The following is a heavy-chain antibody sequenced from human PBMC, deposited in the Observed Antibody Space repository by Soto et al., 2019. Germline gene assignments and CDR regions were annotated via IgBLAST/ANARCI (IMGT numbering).Heavy chain of an antibody. J-gene: IGHJ6*02. CDR1: GGTFSSSA. CDR3: ARAPTKQLWSVRYYYGMDV. V-gene: IGHV1-69*18. Sequence: QVQLVQSGAEVKKPGSSVKVSCKASGGTFSSSAITWVRQAPGQGLEWMGMIIPIFGTVNYAQKFQGRVRITADESTSTAYLELSSLTSDDTAVYYCARAPTKQLWSVRYYYGMDVWGLGTTVTVSS. D-gene: IGHD5-18*01. CDR2: IIPIFGTV.